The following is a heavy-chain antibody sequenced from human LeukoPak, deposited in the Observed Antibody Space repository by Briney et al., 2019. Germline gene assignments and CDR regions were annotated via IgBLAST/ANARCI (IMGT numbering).Heavy chain of an antibody. CDR2: ISSDGINK. Sequence: PGTSLRLSCTISGFSLSSYGMHWVRQAPGKGLEWVALISSDGINKYYGSSVKGRFTISRDTSKNTLYLQMNGLTAEDTAVYYCARDPRNPVVLTATFDDWGQGTQVTVSS. J-gene: IGHJ4*02. D-gene: IGHD2-21*02. CDR1: GFSLSSYG. V-gene: IGHV3-30*03. CDR3: ARDPRNPVVLTATFDD.